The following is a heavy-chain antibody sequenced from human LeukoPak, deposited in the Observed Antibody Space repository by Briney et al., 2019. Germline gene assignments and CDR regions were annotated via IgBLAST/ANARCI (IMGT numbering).Heavy chain of an antibody. CDR1: GFTFGSYG. J-gene: IGHJ3*02. V-gene: IGHV3-23*01. Sequence: GGSLRLSCAASGFTFGSYGMSWVRQAPGKGLEWVSAISGGGGGTYHADSVKGRFTISRDNSKNTLYLQMNSLRAEDTAAYYCARIVAPRGAFDIWGQGTMVTVSS. D-gene: IGHD3-16*02. CDR3: ARIVAPRGAFDI. CDR2: ISGGGGGT.